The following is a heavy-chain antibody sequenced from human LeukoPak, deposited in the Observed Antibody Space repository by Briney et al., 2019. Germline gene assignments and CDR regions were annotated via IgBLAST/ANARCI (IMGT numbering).Heavy chain of an antibody. CDR2: ISGSTGNT. CDR1: GFTFSSCT. CDR3: AKGTTGAARGIDY. Sequence: GGSLRLSCAASGFTFSSCTMRCVRQAPGKGLEWVSSISGSTGNTYYADSVKGRFTISRDISKNTLYLQMNSLRAEDTAVYYCAKGTTGAARGIDYWGQGTLVTVSS. V-gene: IGHV3-23*01. J-gene: IGHJ4*02. D-gene: IGHD1-26*01.